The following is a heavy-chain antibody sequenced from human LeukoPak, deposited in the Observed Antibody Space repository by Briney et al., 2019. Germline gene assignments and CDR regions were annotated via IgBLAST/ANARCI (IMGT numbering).Heavy chain of an antibody. CDR3: ARHTGTGLLKPKYYFDY. CDR1: GGSISSSTYY. D-gene: IGHD3/OR15-3a*01. V-gene: IGHV4-39*01. Sequence: PSETLSLTCSVSGGSISSSTYYWVWLRQPPGKGLEWIVSMYYGGSSYYNPSLKSRVPISVDTSKNQFSLKLSSVTAADTAVYYCARHTGTGLLKPKYYFDYWGQGTLVSVSS. CDR2: MYYGGSS. J-gene: IGHJ4*02.